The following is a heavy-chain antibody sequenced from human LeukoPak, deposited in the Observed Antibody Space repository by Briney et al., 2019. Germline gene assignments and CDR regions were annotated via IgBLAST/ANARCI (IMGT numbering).Heavy chain of an antibody. CDR1: GFTLSSYW. V-gene: IGHV3-7*04. D-gene: IGHD6-19*01. J-gene: IGHJ4*02. CDR3: ARAWAGSASY. Sequence: GASLRLSCAASGFTLSSYWMAWVRQAPGQGLEWVGNINQDGSKIYYADSMTGRFTISRDTAKNSPYPKMNSLRVEDTAVYYCARAWAGSASYWGQGTLVTVSS. CDR2: INQDGSKI.